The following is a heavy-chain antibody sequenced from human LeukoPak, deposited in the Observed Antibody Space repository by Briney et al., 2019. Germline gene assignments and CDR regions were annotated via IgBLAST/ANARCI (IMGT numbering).Heavy chain of an antibody. J-gene: IGHJ4*02. CDR2: INPNSGGT. V-gene: IGHV1-2*02. CDR1: GYTFTGYY. CDR3: ARVPYYYGSGSYSDY. D-gene: IGHD3-10*01. Sequence: ASVKVSCKASGYTFTGYYMHWVRQAPGQGLEWMGWINPNSGGTNYAQKFQGRVTMTRDTSISTAYMELSRLRSDDTAVYYCARVPYYYGSGSYSDYWGQGTLVTVSS.